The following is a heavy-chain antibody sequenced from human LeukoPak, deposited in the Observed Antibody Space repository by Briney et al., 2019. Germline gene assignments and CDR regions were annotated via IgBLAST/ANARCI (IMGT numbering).Heavy chain of an antibody. CDR2: INPTGGST. V-gene: IGHV1-46*01. J-gene: IGHJ5*02. Sequence: ASVKVSCKASGYTFTSYYMHWVRQAPGQGLEWMGLINPTGGSTGYAQKFQGRVTMTRDMSTSTDYMELSSLRSDDTAVYYCARANMVRGVGSFFDRNWFDPWGQGTLVTVSS. CDR3: ARANMVRGVGSFFDRNWFDP. D-gene: IGHD3-10*01. CDR1: GYTFTSYY.